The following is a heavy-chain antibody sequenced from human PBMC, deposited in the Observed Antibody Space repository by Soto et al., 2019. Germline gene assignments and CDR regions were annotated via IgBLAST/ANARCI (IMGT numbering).Heavy chain of an antibody. Sequence: ASVKVSCKASGYTFTSYGISWVRQAPGQGLEWMGWISAYNGNTNYAQKLQDRVTMTTDTSTSTAYMELRSLRSDDTAVYYCARGASGTNYYYGMDVWGQGTTVTVSS. CDR2: ISAYNGNT. J-gene: IGHJ6*02. V-gene: IGHV1-18*01. CDR1: GYTFTSYG. D-gene: IGHD1-1*01. CDR3: ARGASGTNYYYGMDV.